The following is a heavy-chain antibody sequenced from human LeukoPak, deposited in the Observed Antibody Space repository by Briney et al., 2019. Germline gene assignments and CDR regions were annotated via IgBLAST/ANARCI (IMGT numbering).Heavy chain of an antibody. J-gene: IGHJ4*02. D-gene: IGHD3-22*01. CDR2: ISAYNGNT. CDR3: ARDARAYYDSSGYSDY. CDR1: GYTFTSYG. V-gene: IGHV1-18*01. Sequence: GASVKVSCKASGYTFTSYGISWVRQAPGQGLEWMGWISAYNGNTNYAQKLQGRVTMTTDTSTSTAHMELRSLRSDDTAVYYCARDARAYYDSSGYSDYWGQGTLVTVSS.